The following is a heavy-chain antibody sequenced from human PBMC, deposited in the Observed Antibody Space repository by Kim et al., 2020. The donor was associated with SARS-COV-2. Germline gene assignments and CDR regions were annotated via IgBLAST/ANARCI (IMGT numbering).Heavy chain of an antibody. CDR1: GFTFSTYG. J-gene: IGHJ4*02. D-gene: IGHD5-18*01. CDR3: ATRMVTSFVY. Sequence: GGSLRLSCAASGFTFSTYGINWVRQAPGKGLEWVSYITENGGTIFYAHSVKGRFTISRDNAKSSLYLQMNSLRDEDTAVYYCATRMVTSFVYWGQGTLVTVSS. CDR2: ITENGGTI. V-gene: IGHV3-48*02.